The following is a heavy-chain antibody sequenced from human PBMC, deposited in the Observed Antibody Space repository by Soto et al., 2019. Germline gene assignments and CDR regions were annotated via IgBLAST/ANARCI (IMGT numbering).Heavy chain of an antibody. CDR3: VSQRTTVPTQAYFDY. CDR2: VYYRGRS. V-gene: IGHV4-39*01. Sequence: SETLSLTCTVSGGSVTNSSYYWGWIRQSSGKGLEWIGSVYYRGRSYSKSSVKSRVTTSVDTSKNRFSLSLNSVTASDTAVYFCVSQRTTVPTQAYFDYWGPGALVTVSS. J-gene: IGHJ4*02. CDR1: GGSVTNSSYY. D-gene: IGHD4-17*01.